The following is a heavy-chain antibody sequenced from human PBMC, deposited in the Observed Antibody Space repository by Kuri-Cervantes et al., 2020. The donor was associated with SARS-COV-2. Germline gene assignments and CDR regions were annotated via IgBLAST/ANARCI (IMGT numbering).Heavy chain of an antibody. J-gene: IGHJ3*02. CDR2: IKQDGSEK. Sequence: GGSLRLSCAASGFTFSSYWMSWVRQAPGKGLEWVANIKQDGSEKYYVDSVKGRFTISRDNAKNSLYLQMNSLRAEDTAVYYCARATDYYDFWSGYYSSGQEIAFDIWGQGTMVTVSS. D-gene: IGHD3-3*01. CDR3: ARATDYYDFWSGYYSSGQEIAFDI. CDR1: GFTFSSYW. V-gene: IGHV3-7*01.